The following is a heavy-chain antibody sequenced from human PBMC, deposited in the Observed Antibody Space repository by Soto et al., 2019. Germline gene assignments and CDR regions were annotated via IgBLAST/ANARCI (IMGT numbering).Heavy chain of an antibody. Sequence: GGSLRLSCAASGFTFISYGMHWVRQAPGKGLEWVAVIWYDGSNKYYADSVKGRFTISRDNSKNTLYLQMNSLRAEDTAVYYCARDPRTGYYYYGYVWGSYRYTPPDYWGQGTLVTVSS. CDR2: IWYDGSNK. CDR3: ARDPRTGYYYYGYVWGSYRYTPPDY. CDR1: GFTFISYG. J-gene: IGHJ4*02. V-gene: IGHV3-33*01. D-gene: IGHD3-16*02.